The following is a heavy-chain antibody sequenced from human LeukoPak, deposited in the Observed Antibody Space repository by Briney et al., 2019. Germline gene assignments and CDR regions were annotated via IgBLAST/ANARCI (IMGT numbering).Heavy chain of an antibody. CDR1: GGSFSGYY. Sequence: SETLSLTCAVYGGSFSGYYWSWIRQPPGKGLEWIGEINHSGSTNYNPSLKSRVTISVDTSKNQFSLKLSSVTAADTAVYYCARLVVGAWGQGTMVTVSS. J-gene: IGHJ3*01. CDR3: ARLVVGA. V-gene: IGHV4-34*01. D-gene: IGHD2-2*01. CDR2: INHSGST.